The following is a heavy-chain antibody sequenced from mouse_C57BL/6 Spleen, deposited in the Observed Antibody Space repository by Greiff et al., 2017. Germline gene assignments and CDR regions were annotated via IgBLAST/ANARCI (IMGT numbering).Heavy chain of an antibody. Sequence: EVQLQESGGGLVQPKGSLKLSCAASGFSFNTYAMNWVRQAPGKGLEWVARIRSKSNNYATYYADSVKDRFTISRDDSESMLYLQMNNLKTEATAMYYCVRHGYDGAWFAYWGQGTLVTVSA. CDR3: VRHGYDGAWFAY. J-gene: IGHJ3*01. D-gene: IGHD2-2*01. CDR1: GFSFNTYA. V-gene: IGHV10-1*01. CDR2: IRSKSNNYAT.